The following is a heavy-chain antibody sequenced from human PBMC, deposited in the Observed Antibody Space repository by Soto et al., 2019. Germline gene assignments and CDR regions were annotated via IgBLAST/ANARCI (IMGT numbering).Heavy chain of an antibody. CDR2: INHSGST. CDR3: ASRRGGYYYYYCMDV. CDR1: GGSFSGYY. Sequence: QVQLQQWGAGLLKPSETLSLTCAVYGGSFSGYYWSWIRQPPGKGLEWIGEINHSGSTNYNPSLKIRVTISVDTSKNQFSLKLSSVTAADTAVYYCASRRGGYYYYYCMDVWGQGTTVTVSS. D-gene: IGHD1-26*01. J-gene: IGHJ6*02. V-gene: IGHV4-34*01.